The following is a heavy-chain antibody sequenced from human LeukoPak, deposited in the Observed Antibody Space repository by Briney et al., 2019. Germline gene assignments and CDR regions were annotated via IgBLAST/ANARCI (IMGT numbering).Heavy chain of an antibody. J-gene: IGHJ5*02. CDR2: IYYSGST. CDR3: ARAPRRTMIVTPTELHPRIWFDP. CDR1: GGSISSGGYY. V-gene: IGHV4-31*03. Sequence: SETLSLTCTVSGGSISSGGYYWSWIRQHPGKGLEWIGYIYYSGSTYYNPSLKSRVTISVDTSKNQFSLKLSSVTAADTAVYYCARAPRRTMIVTPTELHPRIWFDPWGQGTLVTVSS. D-gene: IGHD3-22*01.